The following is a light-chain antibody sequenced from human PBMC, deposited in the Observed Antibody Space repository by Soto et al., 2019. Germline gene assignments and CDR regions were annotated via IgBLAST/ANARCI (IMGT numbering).Light chain of an antibody. CDR3: HQYGNSRT. CDR1: QSVGNNY. Sequence: EIVLTQSPGTLSLSPGERATLSCRASQSVGNNYLAWYQQKSGQAPRLLIYDASSRATGIPDRFSGSGSGTDFTLTISRLEPEDFAVYYCHQYGNSRTFGQGTKLEIK. V-gene: IGKV3-20*01. CDR2: DAS. J-gene: IGKJ1*01.